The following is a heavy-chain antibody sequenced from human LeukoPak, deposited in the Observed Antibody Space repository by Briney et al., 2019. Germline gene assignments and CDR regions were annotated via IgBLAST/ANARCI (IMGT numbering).Heavy chain of an antibody. CDR3: ARGIKAGLGEAPAY. CDR2: INYSGST. CDR1: GGSFSTYY. J-gene: IGHJ4*02. D-gene: IGHD3-10*01. V-gene: IGHV4-59*01. Sequence: SETLSLTCTVSGGSFSTYYWSWIRQPPGKGLEGIGYINYSGSTPYSPSLKSRVTISVDASKSQFSLKLTSVTAADTAVYYCARGIKAGLGEAPAYWGQGTLVTVSS.